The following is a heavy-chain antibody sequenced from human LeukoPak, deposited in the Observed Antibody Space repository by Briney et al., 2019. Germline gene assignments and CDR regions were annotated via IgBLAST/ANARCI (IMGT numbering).Heavy chain of an antibody. D-gene: IGHD3-3*01. CDR3: ARALGYDFWSGYYTRNDAFDI. CDR1: GGSISSYY. CDR2: IYYSGST. Sequence: PSETLSLTCTVSGGSISSYYWSWIRQPPGKGLEWIGCIYYSGSTNYNPSLKSRVTISVDTSKNQFSLKLSSVTAADTAVYHCARALGYDFWSGYYTRNDAFDIWGQGTMVTVSS. V-gene: IGHV4-59*01. J-gene: IGHJ3*02.